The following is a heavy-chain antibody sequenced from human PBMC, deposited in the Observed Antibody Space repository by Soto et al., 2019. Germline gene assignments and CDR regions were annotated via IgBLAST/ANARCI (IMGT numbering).Heavy chain of an antibody. CDR2: INPSGGST. D-gene: IGHD6-13*01. J-gene: IGHJ4*02. V-gene: IGHV1-46*01. Sequence: ASVKVSCKASGYTFTSYYMHWVRQAPGQGLEWMGIINPSGGSTSYAQKFQGRVTMTRDTSTSTVYMELSSLRSEDTAVYYCARETALGGIAADLDYWGQGTLVTVSS. CDR3: ARETALGGIAADLDY. CDR1: GYTFTSYY.